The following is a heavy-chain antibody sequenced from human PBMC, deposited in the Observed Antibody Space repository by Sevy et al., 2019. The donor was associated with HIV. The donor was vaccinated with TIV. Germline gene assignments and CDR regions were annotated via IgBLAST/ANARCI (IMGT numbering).Heavy chain of an antibody. J-gene: IGHJ4*02. CDR1: GFTFSSYS. CDR2: ISSSSSTI. CDR3: AREKSHRFQHSIRLPFDY. V-gene: IGHV3-48*02. D-gene: IGHD4-4*01. Sequence: GGSLRLSCAASGFTFSSYSVNWVRQAPGKGLEWVSYISSSSSTIYYADSVKGRFTISRDNAKNSRYLQMNSLRDDDTAVYYCAREKSHRFQHSIRLPFDYWGQGTLVTVSS.